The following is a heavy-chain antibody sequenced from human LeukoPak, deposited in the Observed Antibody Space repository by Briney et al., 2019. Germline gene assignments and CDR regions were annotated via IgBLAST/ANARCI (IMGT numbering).Heavy chain of an antibody. CDR2: IYPGDSDT. CDR3: ASSSSGYYPPSEYFQH. D-gene: IGHD3-22*01. Sequence: GESLKISCKGSGYSFTSYWIGWVRQMPGKGLEWMGIIYPGDSDTRYSPSFQGQVTISADKSISTAYLQWSSLKASDTAMYYCASSSSGYYPPSEYFQHWGQGTLVTVPS. V-gene: IGHV5-51*01. CDR1: GYSFTSYW. J-gene: IGHJ1*01.